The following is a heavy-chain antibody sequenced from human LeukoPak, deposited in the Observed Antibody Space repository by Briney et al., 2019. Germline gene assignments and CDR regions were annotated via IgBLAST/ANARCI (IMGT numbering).Heavy chain of an antibody. CDR3: AKGGLLWFGELAYFDY. J-gene: IGHJ4*02. V-gene: IGHV3-23*01. CDR2: ISGSGGST. Sequence: GGSLRLSCAASGFTFSSYAMSWVRQAPGKGLEWVSAISGSGGSTCYADSVKGRFTISRDNSKNTLYLQMNSLRAEDTAVYYCAKGGLLWFGELAYFDYWGQGTLVTVSS. CDR1: GFTFSSYA. D-gene: IGHD3-10*01.